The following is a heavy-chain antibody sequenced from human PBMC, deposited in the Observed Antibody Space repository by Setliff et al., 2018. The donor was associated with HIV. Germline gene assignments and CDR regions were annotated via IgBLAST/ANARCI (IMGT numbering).Heavy chain of an antibody. CDR1: GFTVSSNY. CDR2: IYSGGST. J-gene: IGHJ5*02. V-gene: IGHV3-66*02. CDR3: ARVSGYGLRGFDP. D-gene: IGHD5-12*01. Sequence: GGSLRLSCAASGFTVSSNYMSWVRQAPGKGLEWVSVIYSGGSTNYADFVKGRFTISRDSAKNTLDLQMNSLRGEDTAVYYCARVSGYGLRGFDPWGQGTLVTVSS.